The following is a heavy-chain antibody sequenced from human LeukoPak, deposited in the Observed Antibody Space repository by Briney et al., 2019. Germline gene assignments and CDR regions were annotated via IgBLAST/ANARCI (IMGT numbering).Heavy chain of an antibody. Sequence: SETLSLTCAVSGYSISSGRYWGWIRQPPGKGLEWIGSVYHSGTTYYNPSLKSRLTISVDTSNNQSSLNLRSVTAADTAVYYCARSLSTAGIDFWGQGTLVTVSS. CDR2: VYHSGTT. J-gene: IGHJ4*02. CDR3: ARSLSTAGIDF. CDR1: GYSISSGRY. V-gene: IGHV4-38-2*01. D-gene: IGHD2-2*01.